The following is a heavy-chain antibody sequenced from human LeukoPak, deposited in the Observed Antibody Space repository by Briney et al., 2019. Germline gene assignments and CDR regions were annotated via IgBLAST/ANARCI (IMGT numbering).Heavy chain of an antibody. V-gene: IGHV1-69*13. CDR3: ARDRRFGEGEPFDP. D-gene: IGHD3-10*01. CDR2: IIPIFGTA. Sequence: SVKVSCKASGGTFSSYAISWVRQAPGQGLEWMGGIIPIFGTANYAQKFQGRVTITADESTSTAYMELRSLRSDDTAVYYCARDRRFGEGEPFDPWGQGTLVTVSS. J-gene: IGHJ5*02. CDR1: GGTFSSYA.